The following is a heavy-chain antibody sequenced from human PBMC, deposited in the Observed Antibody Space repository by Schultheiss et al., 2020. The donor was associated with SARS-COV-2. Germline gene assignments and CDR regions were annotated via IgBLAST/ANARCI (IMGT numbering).Heavy chain of an antibody. CDR2: ISSSSSTI. CDR1: GFTFDDYA. J-gene: IGHJ4*02. D-gene: IGHD2-21*02. V-gene: IGHV3-48*04. CDR3: ARDPVRTANY. Sequence: GGSLRLSCAASGFTFDDYAMHWVRQAPGKGLEWVSYISSSSSTIYYADSVKGRFTISRDNAKNTLFLQMHSLRAEDTALYYCARDPVRTANYWGQGTLVTVSS.